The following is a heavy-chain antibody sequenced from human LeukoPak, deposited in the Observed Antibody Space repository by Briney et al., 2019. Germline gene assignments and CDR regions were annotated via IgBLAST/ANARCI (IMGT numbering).Heavy chain of an antibody. CDR2: MNPNSGNT. Sequence: ASVKVSCKASGYTFTNYDINWVRQATGQGLEWMGWMNPNSGNTGYAQKFQGRVTMTRNTSISTAYMELSSLRSEDTAVYYCARAPRFDWLPRLQYYFDYWGQGTLVTVSS. J-gene: IGHJ4*02. CDR1: GYTFTNYD. D-gene: IGHD3-9*01. CDR3: ARAPRFDWLPRLQYYFDY. V-gene: IGHV1-8*01.